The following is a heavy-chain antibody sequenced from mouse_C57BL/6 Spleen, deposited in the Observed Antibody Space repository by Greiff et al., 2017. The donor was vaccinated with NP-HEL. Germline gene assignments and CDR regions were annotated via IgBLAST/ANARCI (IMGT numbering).Heavy chain of an antibody. CDR1: GYSFTGYY. V-gene: IGHV1-42*01. CDR2: INPSTGGT. D-gene: IGHD2-4*01. CDR3: ARGANYDYDVDD. Sequence: VQLQQSGPELVKPGASVKISCKASGYSFTGYYMNWVKQSPEKSLEWIGEINPSTGGTTYNQKFKAKATLTVDKSSSTAYMQLKSLTSEDSAVDYCARGANYDYDVDDRGKGTTLTVSS. J-gene: IGHJ2*01.